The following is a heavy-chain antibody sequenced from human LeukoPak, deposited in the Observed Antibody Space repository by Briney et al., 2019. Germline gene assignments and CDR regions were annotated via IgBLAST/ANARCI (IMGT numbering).Heavy chain of an antibody. CDR2: IYDGGSA. CDR1: GASMRNYY. CDR3: ARGSRPYYYYYMDV. Sequence: PSETLSLTCTASGASMRNYYWSWIRQPPGKGLEWIGLIYDGGSANYSPSLKSRVTVSLDTSRSHFSLKLDSVTAADTAIYYCARGSRPYYYYYMDVWGKGTTVTVSS. J-gene: IGHJ6*03. V-gene: IGHV4-59*01.